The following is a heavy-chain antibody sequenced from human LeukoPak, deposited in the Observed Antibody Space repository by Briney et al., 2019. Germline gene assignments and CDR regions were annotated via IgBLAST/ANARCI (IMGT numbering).Heavy chain of an antibody. Sequence: ASVKVSCKASGYTFSSYYIHWVRQAPGQGLEWMGIINPSGGGTTYAQKFQGRVTMTRDTSTSTVYMELSSLRSEDTAVYYCARALGTTAVAPGGFQHWGQGTLVTVSS. CDR1: GYTFSSYY. V-gene: IGHV1-46*01. J-gene: IGHJ1*01. D-gene: IGHD6-19*01. CDR2: INPSGGGT. CDR3: ARALGTTAVAPGGFQH.